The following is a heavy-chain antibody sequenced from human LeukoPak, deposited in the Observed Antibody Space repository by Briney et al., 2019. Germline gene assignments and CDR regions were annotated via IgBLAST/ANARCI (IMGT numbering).Heavy chain of an antibody. CDR1: GSTFNNYG. CDR3: AKDDDYGGN. CDR2: ISYDGSNK. V-gene: IGHV3-30*18. Sequence: GRSLRLSCAASGSTFNNYGMHWVRQAPGKGLEWVAVISYDGSNKYYADSVKGRFTISRSNSKNTVYLQMNSLRAEDTAVYYCAKDDDYGGNWGQGTLVTVSS. J-gene: IGHJ4*02. D-gene: IGHD4-23*01.